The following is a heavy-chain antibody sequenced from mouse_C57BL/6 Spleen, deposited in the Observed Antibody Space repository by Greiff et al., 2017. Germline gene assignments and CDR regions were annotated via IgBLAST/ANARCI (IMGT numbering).Heavy chain of an antibody. D-gene: IGHD1-1*01. J-gene: IGHJ2*01. CDR2: IYPRDGST. V-gene: IGHV1-78*01. CDR3: ARASTVVATDYFDY. CDR1: GYTFTDHT. Sequence: VKLQESDAELVKPGASVKISCKVSGYTFTDHTIHWMKQRPEQGLEWIGYIYPRDGSTKYNEKFKGKATLTADKSSSTAYMQLNSLTSEDSAVXFCARASTVVATDYFDYWGQGTTLTVSS.